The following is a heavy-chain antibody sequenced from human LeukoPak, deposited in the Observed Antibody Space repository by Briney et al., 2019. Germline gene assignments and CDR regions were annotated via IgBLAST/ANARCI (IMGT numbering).Heavy chain of an antibody. CDR3: TRVNNRYSDF. CDR2: MRQDGVEK. V-gene: IGHV3-7*01. Sequence: PGGSLRLSCAASGFTFSNFWMTWVRQAPGKRLEWVAHMRQDGVEKYYVDSVRGRFTISRDNAKNSMNLQMNGLRVEDTAVYYCTRVNNRYSDFWSQGSLVIVSS. CDR1: GFTFSNFW. D-gene: IGHD2-15*01. J-gene: IGHJ4*02.